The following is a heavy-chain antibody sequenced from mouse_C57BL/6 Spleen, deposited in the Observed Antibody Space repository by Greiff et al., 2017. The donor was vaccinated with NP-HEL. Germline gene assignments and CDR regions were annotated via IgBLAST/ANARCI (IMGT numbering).Heavy chain of an antibody. V-gene: IGHV5-17*01. Sequence: EVQRVESGGGLVKPGGSLKLSCAASGFTFSDYGMHWVRQAPEKGLEWVAYISSGSSTIYYADTVKGRFTISRDNAKNTLFLQMTSLRSEDTAMYYCARWPVDWGKGTTLTVSS. CDR1: GFTFSDYG. CDR2: ISSGSSTI. J-gene: IGHJ2*01. CDR3: ARWPVD. D-gene: IGHD1-1*01.